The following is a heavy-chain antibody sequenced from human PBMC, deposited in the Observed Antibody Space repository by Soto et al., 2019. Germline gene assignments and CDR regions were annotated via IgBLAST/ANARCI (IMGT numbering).Heavy chain of an antibody. CDR1: GFSFSSYA. CDR2: ISASGVST. CDR3: AKDPRLQPRAAAGQQLATQAIDY. Sequence: GGSLRLSCSASGFSFSSYAMGWVRQAPGKGLEWVSTISASGVSTYHADSVQGRFTVSRDNSKNTLYLQMNSLRVEDTAVYYCAKDPRLQPRAAAGQQLATQAIDYRGQGTLVTVSS. J-gene: IGHJ4*02. V-gene: IGHV3-23*01. D-gene: IGHD6-13*01.